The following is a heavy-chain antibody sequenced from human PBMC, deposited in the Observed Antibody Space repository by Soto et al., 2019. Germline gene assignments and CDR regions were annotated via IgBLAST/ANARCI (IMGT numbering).Heavy chain of an antibody. CDR3: ARAPGPPAYFDC. CDR2: INAGNGNT. Sequence: ASVKVSCKASGYTFTSYAMHWVRQAPGQGLEWMGWINAGNGNTKYSQKFQGRVTITRDTSASTAYMELSSLRSEDTAVYYCARAPGPPAYFDCWGQGTLVTVSS. CDR1: GYTFTSYA. J-gene: IGHJ4*02. D-gene: IGHD2-2*01. V-gene: IGHV1-3*01.